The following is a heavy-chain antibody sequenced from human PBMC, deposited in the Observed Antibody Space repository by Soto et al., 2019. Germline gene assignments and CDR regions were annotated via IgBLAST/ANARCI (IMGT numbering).Heavy chain of an antibody. Sequence: QVPLVESGGGVVQPGRSLRLSGAASGFTFSSYAMHWVRQAPGKWLEWVAVISYDGSNKYHADSAKGPFTIPRDNSKTPLYLPLTRMGASDPAVYSCAGEFGITVTPTFDYWGQATLVTVSS. CDR1: GFTFSSYA. J-gene: IGHJ4*02. V-gene: IGHV3-30-3*01. CDR2: ISYDGSNK. CDR3: AGEFGITVTPTFDY. D-gene: IGHD4-17*01.